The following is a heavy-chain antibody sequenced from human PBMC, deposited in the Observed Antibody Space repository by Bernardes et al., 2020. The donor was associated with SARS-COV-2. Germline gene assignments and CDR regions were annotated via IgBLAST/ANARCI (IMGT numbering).Heavy chain of an antibody. CDR1: GFSFNNYA. D-gene: IGHD2-2*01. CDR2: ISASGGST. CDR3: AKDYCSIISCPVRWYYYAMDV. V-gene: IGHV3-23*01. Sequence: GSLRLSCAASGFSFNNYAMNWVRQVPGKGLEWVSGISASGGSTYYADSVKGRFTISRENSRNTLNLQMDNLRAEDTAVYYCAKDYCSIISCPVRWYYYAMDVWGQGTTVTVSS. J-gene: IGHJ6*02.